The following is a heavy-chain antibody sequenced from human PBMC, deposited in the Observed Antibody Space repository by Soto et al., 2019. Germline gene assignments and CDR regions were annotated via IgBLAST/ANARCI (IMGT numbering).Heavy chain of an antibody. CDR1: GGTFSSYA. CDR2: IIPIFGTA. Sequence: QVQLVQSGAEVKKPGSSVKVSCKASGGTFSSYAISWVRQAPGQGLEWMGGIIPIFGTANYAQKFQGRVTITADESRSTAKKEARTLKCEETAVYYCEREGGRGYCTNWGQGTLDTVSS. CDR3: EREGGRGYCTN. J-gene: IGHJ4*02. D-gene: IGHD2-8*01. V-gene: IGHV1-69*01.